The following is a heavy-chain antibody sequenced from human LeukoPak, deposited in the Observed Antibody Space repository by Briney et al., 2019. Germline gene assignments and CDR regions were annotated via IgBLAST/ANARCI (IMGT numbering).Heavy chain of an antibody. CDR3: AREGVY. V-gene: IGHV1-46*01. J-gene: IGHJ4*02. CDR2: INPSGGST. Sequence: GASVKVSCNASGYTFTSYSVHWVRQAPGQGLEWMGIINPSGGSTSCAQKFQGRVTMTRDMSTSKVYMELSSLKSEDTAVYYCAREGVYWGQGTLVTVSS. CDR1: GYTFTSYS.